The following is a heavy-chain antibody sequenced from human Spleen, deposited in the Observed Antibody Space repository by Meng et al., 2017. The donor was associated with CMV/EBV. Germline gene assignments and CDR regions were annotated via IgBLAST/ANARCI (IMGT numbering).Heavy chain of an antibody. Sequence: YPFTSYGISWVRQAPGQGLEWMGWISGYNGRTNFAQSFQGRLTMTTDTSTSTAYMELRSLRSDDTAVYFCARDFYGIAGHNYDCFDPWGQGTLVTVSS. D-gene: IGHD2/OR15-2a*01. CDR1: YPFTSYG. CDR3: ARDFYGIAGHNYDCFDP. J-gene: IGHJ5*02. V-gene: IGHV1-18*01. CDR2: ISGYNGRT.